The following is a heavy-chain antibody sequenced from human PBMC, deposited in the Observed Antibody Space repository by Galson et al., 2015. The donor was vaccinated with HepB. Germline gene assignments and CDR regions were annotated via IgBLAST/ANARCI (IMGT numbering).Heavy chain of an antibody. CDR3: ARAPGTMIVVVITSLIDY. CDR1: GFTFSSYA. Sequence: SLRLSCAASGFTFSSYAMHWVRQAPGKGLEWVAVISYDGSNKYYADSVKGRFTISRDNSKNTLYLQMNSLRAEDTAVYYCARAPGTMIVVVITSLIDYWGQGTLVTVSS. D-gene: IGHD3-22*01. CDR2: ISYDGSNK. V-gene: IGHV3-30*04. J-gene: IGHJ4*02.